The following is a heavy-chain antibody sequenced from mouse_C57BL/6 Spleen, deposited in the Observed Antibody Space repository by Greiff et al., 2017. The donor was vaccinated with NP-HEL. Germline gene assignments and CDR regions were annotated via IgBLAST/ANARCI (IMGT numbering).Heavy chain of an antibody. CDR1: GFTFSSYA. CDR2: ISSGGDYI. D-gene: IGHD1-1*01. Sequence: EVKVVESGEGLVKPGGSLKLSCAASGFTFSSYAMSWVRQTPEKRLEWVAYISSGGDYIYYADTVKGRFTISRDNARNTLYQQMSSLKSEDTAMYYCTRDDYYGSSYGFDYWGQGTTLTVSS. CDR3: TRDDYYGSSYGFDY. V-gene: IGHV5-9-1*02. J-gene: IGHJ2*01.